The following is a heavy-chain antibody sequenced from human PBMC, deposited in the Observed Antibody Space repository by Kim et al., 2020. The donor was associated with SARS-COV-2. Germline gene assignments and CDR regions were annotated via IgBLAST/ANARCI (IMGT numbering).Heavy chain of an antibody. CDR3: ARDSSGYYYYFDY. CDR1: GGSISSYY. CDR2: IYYSGST. Sequence: SETLSLTCTVSGGSISSYYWSWIRQPPGKGLEWIGYIYYSGSTNYNPSLKSRVTISVDTSKNQFSLKLSSVTAADTAVYYCARDSSGYYYYFDYWGQGTLVTVSS. J-gene: IGHJ4*02. V-gene: IGHV4-59*01. D-gene: IGHD3-22*01.